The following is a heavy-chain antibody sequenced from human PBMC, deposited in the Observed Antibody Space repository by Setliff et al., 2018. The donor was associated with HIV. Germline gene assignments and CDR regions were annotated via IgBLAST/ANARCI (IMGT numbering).Heavy chain of an antibody. V-gene: IGHV3-23*03. CDR2: IYSDGSRT. J-gene: IGHJ6*03. D-gene: IGHD2-15*01. CDR3: AKKGFCSGGHCHTDWYFYMDV. CDR1: GFTFSNFA. Sequence: LRLSCAASGFTFSNFAMGWVRQAPGKGLEWVSNIYSDGSRTHYADSVKGRFTISRDNSKNTLNLQMNSLSADDTAVYYCAKKGFCSGGHCHTDWYFYMDVWGKGTTVTVSS.